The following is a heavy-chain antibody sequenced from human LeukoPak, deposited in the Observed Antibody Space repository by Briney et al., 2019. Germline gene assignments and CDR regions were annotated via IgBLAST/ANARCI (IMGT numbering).Heavy chain of an antibody. J-gene: IGHJ4*02. CDR2: IRPSGDNT. D-gene: IGHD3-22*01. CDR3: AKDFGSLYDSSGYLVDY. V-gene: IGHV3-23*01. CDR1: GFTFSSYD. Sequence: GGSLRLSCAASGFTFSSYDMTWVRQAPGRGLEWVSSIRPSGDNTYYGDSVKGRFTISRDNSKNTLYLQMNSLRAEDTAVYYCAKDFGSLYDSSGYLVDYWGQGTLVTVSS.